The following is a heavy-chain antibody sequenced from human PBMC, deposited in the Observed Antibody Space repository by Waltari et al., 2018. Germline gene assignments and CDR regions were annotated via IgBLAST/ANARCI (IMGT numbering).Heavy chain of an antibody. CDR1: GFTFSDYW. CDR2: IIQVGSER. J-gene: IGHJ1*01. Sequence: EAQLVESGGGLVQPGGSLRLTCVASGFTFSDYWMFWVRQAPGKGLEWVANIIQVGSERYHADSVKGRFTISRDNAKNSLYLEMNSLGVEDTAVYYCVRPRTALFREGLNVWGQGTQVIVS. D-gene: IGHD2-21*02. V-gene: IGHV3-7*01. CDR3: VRPRTALFREGLNV.